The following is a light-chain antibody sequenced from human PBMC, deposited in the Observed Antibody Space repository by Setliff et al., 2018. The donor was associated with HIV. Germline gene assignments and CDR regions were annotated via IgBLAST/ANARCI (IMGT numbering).Light chain of an antibody. V-gene: IGLV2-11*01. J-gene: IGLJ1*01. CDR3: CSYAGSYTSYV. Sequence: QSALTQPRSVSGSPGQSVTISCTGTSSDVGGYNYVSWYQQHPGKAPKLMIYDVSKRPSGVPDRFSGSKSGNTASLTISXLQAEDEADYYCCSYAGSYTSYVFGTGTKFTVL. CDR1: SSDVGGYNY. CDR2: DVS.